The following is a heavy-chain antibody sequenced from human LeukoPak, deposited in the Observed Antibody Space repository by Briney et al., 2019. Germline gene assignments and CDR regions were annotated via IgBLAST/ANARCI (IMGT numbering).Heavy chain of an antibody. J-gene: IGHJ6*03. V-gene: IGHV1-69*05. CDR1: GGTFSSYA. CDR3: ARANTEGRHIVGATQYYYYMDV. D-gene: IGHD1-26*01. CDR2: IIPIFGTA. Sequence: VKDSCKASGGTFSSYAISWVRQAPGQGLEWMGGIIPIFGTANYAQKFQGRVTITTDESTSTAYMELSSLRSEDTAVYYCARANTEGRHIVGATQYYYYMDVWGKGTTVTVSS.